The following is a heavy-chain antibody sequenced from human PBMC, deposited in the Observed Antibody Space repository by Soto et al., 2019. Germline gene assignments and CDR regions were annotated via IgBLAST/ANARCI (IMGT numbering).Heavy chain of an antibody. D-gene: IGHD2-15*01. J-gene: IGHJ4*02. CDR1: GGSISSSSYY. Sequence: QLQLQESGPGLVKPSETLSLTCTVSGGSISSSSYYWGWIRQPPGKGLEWIGSIYYSGSTYYNPSRKSQVTISVDTSKSQFSLKLSSVTAAYTAVYYCARHTPAISISDHWGQGTLVTVSS. V-gene: IGHV4-39*01. CDR2: IYYSGST. CDR3: ARHTPAISISDH.